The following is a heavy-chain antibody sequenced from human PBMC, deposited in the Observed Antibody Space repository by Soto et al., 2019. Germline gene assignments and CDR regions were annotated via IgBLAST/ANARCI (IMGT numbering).Heavy chain of an antibody. D-gene: IGHD3-16*01. CDR2: INAGNGNT. CDR1: GYTFTSYA. Sequence: QVQLVQSGAEVKKPGASVKVSCKASGYTFTSYAMHWVRQAHGQRLEGMGWINAGNGNTKYSQKFQGRVTITRDTLAGTADMELSSLRSEDTVGYGSARGGLAIMDVWIQGTPVTVSS. V-gene: IGHV1-3*01. J-gene: IGHJ6*02. CDR3: ARGGLAIMDV.